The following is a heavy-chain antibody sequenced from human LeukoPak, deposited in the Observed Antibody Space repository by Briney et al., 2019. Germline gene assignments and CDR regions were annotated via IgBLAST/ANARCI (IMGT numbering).Heavy chain of an antibody. CDR2: IIPIFGTA. Sequence: SVKVSCKASGATFSSYAISWVRQAPGQGLEWMGGIIPIFGTANYAQKFQGRVTITTDESTSTAYMELSSLRSEDTAVYYCASEYCSSTSCLIGGFDYWGQGTLVTVSS. D-gene: IGHD2-2*01. CDR1: GATFSSYA. V-gene: IGHV1-69*05. J-gene: IGHJ4*02. CDR3: ASEYCSSTSCLIGGFDY.